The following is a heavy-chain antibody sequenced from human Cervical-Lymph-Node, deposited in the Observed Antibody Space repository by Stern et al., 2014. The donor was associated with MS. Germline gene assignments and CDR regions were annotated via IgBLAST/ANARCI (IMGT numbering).Heavy chain of an antibody. Sequence: VQLEESGAEVKKPGSSVKVSCKVSGGTFSSYAISWVRQSPGQGPEWMGGIIPIFGTANYAQQFQGSVRITADESTSTAYMELSSLRSEDTAVYYCARGELKEGLVRGMDVWGQGTTVTVSS. CDR1: GGTFSSYA. CDR3: ARGELKEGLVRGMDV. CDR2: IIPIFGTA. V-gene: IGHV1-69*01. D-gene: IGHD1-26*01. J-gene: IGHJ6*02.